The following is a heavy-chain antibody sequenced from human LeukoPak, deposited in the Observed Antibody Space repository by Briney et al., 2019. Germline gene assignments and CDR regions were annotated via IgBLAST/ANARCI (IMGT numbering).Heavy chain of an antibody. CDR2: INSDGSIT. CDR1: GFTFSSYW. J-gene: IGHJ6*02. D-gene: IGHD6-13*01. Sequence: GGSLRLSCAASGFTFSSYWMHWVRQAPGEGLVWVSRINSDGSITNYADSVKGQYTISRDNAKSTLYLQMNSLRAEDTAVYYCLCLGTITSAGTGYWGRGTTVTVSS. V-gene: IGHV3-74*01. CDR3: LCLGTITSAGTGY.